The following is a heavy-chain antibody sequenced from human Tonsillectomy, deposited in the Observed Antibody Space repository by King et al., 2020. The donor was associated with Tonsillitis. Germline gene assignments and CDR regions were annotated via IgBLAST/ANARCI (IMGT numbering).Heavy chain of an antibody. CDR1: GGSISSSYYY. CDR3: ARHVDSGPYYFDS. Sequence: QLQESGPGLVKPSETLSLTCTVSGGSISSSYYYWGWIRQPPGKGLEWIGTIYYSGSTYYNPSLKSRVTISVDTSRNQFSLNLNSVTAADTAVYYCARHVDSGPYYFDSWRQGTLVTVSS. CDR2: IYYSGST. J-gene: IGHJ4*02. V-gene: IGHV4-39*01. D-gene: IGHD1-26*01.